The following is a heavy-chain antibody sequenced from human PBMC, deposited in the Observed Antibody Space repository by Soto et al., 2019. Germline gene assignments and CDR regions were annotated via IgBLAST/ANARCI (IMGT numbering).Heavy chain of an antibody. J-gene: IGHJ6*02. V-gene: IGHV3-33*01. CDR3: ARGGPEGLRYYGMDV. Sequence: QVQLVESGGGVVQPGRSLRLSCAASGFTFSSYGMHWVRQAPGKGLEWVAVIWYDGSNKYYADPVKGRFTISRDNSKNTLYLQMNSLRAEDTAVYYCARGGPEGLRYYGMDVWGQGTTVTVSS. D-gene: IGHD5-12*01. CDR2: IWYDGSNK. CDR1: GFTFSSYG.